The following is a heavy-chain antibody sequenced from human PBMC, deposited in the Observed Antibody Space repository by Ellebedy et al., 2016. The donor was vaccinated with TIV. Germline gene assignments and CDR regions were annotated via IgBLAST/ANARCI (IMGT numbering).Heavy chain of an antibody. CDR1: GDSVFNNDAA. Sequence: SQTLSLTCAISGDSVFNNDAAWNWIRQSPSRGLEWLGRTFYRSKWIYDYAASVKSRVTINPDTSTNQFSHHLRSVTTEDTAVYSCARDHYNSGLYDSWGQGTRVTVSS. V-gene: IGHV6-1*01. CDR2: TFYRSKWIY. D-gene: IGHD6-19*01. J-gene: IGHJ4*02. CDR3: ARDHYNSGLYDS.